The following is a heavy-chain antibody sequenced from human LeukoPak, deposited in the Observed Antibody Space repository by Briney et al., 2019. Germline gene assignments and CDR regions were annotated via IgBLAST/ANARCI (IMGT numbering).Heavy chain of an antibody. CDR3: ARGPYYYDSSGYYY. CDR1: GGSISSYY. CDR2: IYSSGNT. J-gene: IGHJ4*02. Sequence: SETLSLTCTVSGGSISSYYWSWIRQPPGRGLEWIGYIYSSGNTNYNPSLKSRVTISVDMSKNQFSLKLSSVTAADTAVYYCARGPYYYDSSGYYYWGQGTLVTVSS. D-gene: IGHD3-22*01. V-gene: IGHV4-59*01.